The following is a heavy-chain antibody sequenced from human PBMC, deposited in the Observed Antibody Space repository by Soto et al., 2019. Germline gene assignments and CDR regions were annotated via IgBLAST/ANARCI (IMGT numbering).Heavy chain of an antibody. CDR2: ISGSGGST. CDR3: AKGSVTPFGAVVESGYYYYGMDV. CDR1: GFTFSSYA. J-gene: IGHJ6*02. V-gene: IGHV3-23*01. Sequence: GSLRLSCAASGFTFSSYAMSWVRQAPGKGLEWVSAISGSGGSTYYADSVKGRFTISRDNSKNTLYLQMNSLRAEDTAVYYCAKGSVTPFGAVVESGYYYYGMDVWGQGTTVTGSS. D-gene: IGHD3-3*01.